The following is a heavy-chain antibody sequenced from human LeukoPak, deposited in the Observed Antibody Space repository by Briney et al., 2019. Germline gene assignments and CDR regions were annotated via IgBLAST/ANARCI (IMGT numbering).Heavy chain of an antibody. CDR1: GYTFTGYY. Sequence: ASVKVSCTASGYTFTGYYMHWVRQAPGQGLEWMGWINPNSGGTNYAQKFQGRVTMTEDTSTDTAYMELSSLRSEDTAVYYCATSVLRYFDWLLWPYWGQGTLVTVSS. CDR2: INPNSGGT. J-gene: IGHJ4*02. CDR3: ATSVLRYFDWLLWPY. D-gene: IGHD3-9*01. V-gene: IGHV1-2*02.